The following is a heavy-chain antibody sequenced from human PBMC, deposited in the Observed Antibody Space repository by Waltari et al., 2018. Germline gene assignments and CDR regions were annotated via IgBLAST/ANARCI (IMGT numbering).Heavy chain of an antibody. CDR2: IKQDGSDK. D-gene: IGHD2-15*01. V-gene: IGHV3-7*04. Sequence: EVQLVESGGGLVQPGGSLRLSCAASGFTFSTYWMSWVRQAPGKGLEWVANIKQDGSDKYYVDSVKGRFTISRDNAKNSLYLQMNSLRSEDTAVYYCARLKWGSTGHYFDYWGQGTLVTVSS. J-gene: IGHJ4*02. CDR1: GFTFSTYW. CDR3: ARLKWGSTGHYFDY.